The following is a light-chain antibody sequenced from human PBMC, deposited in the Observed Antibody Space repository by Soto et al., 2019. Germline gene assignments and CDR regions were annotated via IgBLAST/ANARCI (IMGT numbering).Light chain of an antibody. CDR2: GAS. CDR1: QSISEF. CDR3: QQYNNWWT. V-gene: IGKV3-15*01. Sequence: VVLTQSPATLSLSPGERGTLSCRASQSISEFLVWYRQKPGQAPRLLIYGASTRATGTPARFSGSGSGTEFTLTINSLQSEDFAVYYCQQYNNWWTFGQGTKVDI. J-gene: IGKJ1*01.